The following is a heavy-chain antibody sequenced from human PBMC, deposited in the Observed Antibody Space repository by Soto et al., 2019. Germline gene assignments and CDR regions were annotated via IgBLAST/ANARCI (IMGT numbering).Heavy chain of an antibody. CDR1: GFTFSSYA. D-gene: IGHD5-18*01. V-gene: IGHV3-23*01. CDR3: GSLMDTAMVHYYYYYMDV. Sequence: EVQLLESGGGLVQPGGSLRLSCAASGFTFSSYAMSWVRQAPGKGLEWVSAISGSGGSTYYADSVKGRFTISRDNSKNTLYLQMNSLRAEDTAVYYCGSLMDTAMVHYYYYYMDVWGKGTTVTVSS. J-gene: IGHJ6*03. CDR2: ISGSGGST.